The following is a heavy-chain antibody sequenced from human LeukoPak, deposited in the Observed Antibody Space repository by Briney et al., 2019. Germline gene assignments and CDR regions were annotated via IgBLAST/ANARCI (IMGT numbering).Heavy chain of an antibody. CDR3: ARGIKDYDFWSGFDY. J-gene: IGHJ4*02. CDR1: GGSISSSSYY. Sequence: SETLSLTCTVSGGSISSSSYYWGWIRQPPGKGLEWIGSIYYSGSTYYNPSLKSRVTISVDTSKNQFSLKLTSVTAADTAVYYCARGIKDYDFWSGFDYWGQGTLATVSS. CDR2: IYYSGST. D-gene: IGHD3-3*01. V-gene: IGHV4-39*01.